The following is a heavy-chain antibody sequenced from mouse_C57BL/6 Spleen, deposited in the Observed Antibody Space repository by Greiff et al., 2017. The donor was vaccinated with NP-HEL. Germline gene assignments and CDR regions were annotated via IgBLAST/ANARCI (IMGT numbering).Heavy chain of an antibody. J-gene: IGHJ2*01. V-gene: IGHV5-17*01. CDR1: GFTFSDYG. CDR3: ASGGLGRSYFAD. CDR2: ISSGSSTI. D-gene: IGHD4-1*01. Sequence: EVMLVESGGGLVKPGGSLKLSCAASGFTFSDYGMHWVRQAPEKGLEWVAYISSGSSTIYYADTVKGRFTISRDNAKNTLFLQMTSLRSEDTAMYYCASGGLGRSYFADWGHGTTLTVSS.